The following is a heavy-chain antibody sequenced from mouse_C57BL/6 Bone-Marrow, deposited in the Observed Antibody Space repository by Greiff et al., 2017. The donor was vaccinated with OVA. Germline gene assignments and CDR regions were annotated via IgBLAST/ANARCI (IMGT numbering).Heavy chain of an antibody. CDR3: ARTGSTTVGPYWYFDV. CDR1: GFSLSTFGMG. V-gene: IGHV8-8*01. Sequence: QVTLKESGPGILQPSQTLSLTCSFSGFSLSTFGMGVGWIRQPSGKGLEWLAHIWWDDDKYYNPALKSRLTISKDTSKNQVFLKIANVDTADTATYYCARTGSTTVGPYWYFDVWGTGTTVTVSS. D-gene: IGHD1-1*01. CDR2: IWWDDDK. J-gene: IGHJ1*03.